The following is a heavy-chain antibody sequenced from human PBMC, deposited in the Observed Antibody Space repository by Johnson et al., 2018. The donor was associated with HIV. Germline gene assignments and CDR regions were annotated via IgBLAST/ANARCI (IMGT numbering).Heavy chain of an antibody. CDR3: TRVSSTSWALDI. CDR1: GFTFDDYA. D-gene: IGHD2-15*01. J-gene: IGHJ3*02. V-gene: IGHV3-66*01. CDR2: IYSGGDT. Sequence: VQLVESGGGVVRPGGSLRLSCAASGFTFDDYAMHWVRQTPGKGLEWVSVIYSGGDTYYSDSVMGRFTISRDTSKNTLYLQMNSLRGDDTAVYYCTRVSSTSWALDIWGQGTLVTVSS.